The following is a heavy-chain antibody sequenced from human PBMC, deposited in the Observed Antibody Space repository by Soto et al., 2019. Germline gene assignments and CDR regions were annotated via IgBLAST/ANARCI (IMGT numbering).Heavy chain of an antibody. V-gene: IGHV3-33*01. CDR1: GFTFSSYG. CDR3: ARDYYGSGSHAYFDY. CDR2: IWYDGSNK. Sequence: ESGGGVVQPGRSLRLSCAASGFTFSSYGMHWVRQAPGKGLEWVAVIWYDGSNKYYADSVKGRFTISRDNSKNTLYLQMNSLRAEDTAVYYCARDYYGSGSHAYFDYWGQGTLVTVSS. D-gene: IGHD3-10*01. J-gene: IGHJ4*02.